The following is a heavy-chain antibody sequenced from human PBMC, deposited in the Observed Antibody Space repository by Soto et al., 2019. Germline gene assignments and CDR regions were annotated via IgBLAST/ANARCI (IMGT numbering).Heavy chain of an antibody. CDR3: SRSRDYSNYHLDY. CDR2: IIPILGIA. Sequence: ASVKVSCKASGGTFSSYTISWVRQAPGQGLEWMGRIIPILGIANYAQKFQGRVTITADKSTSTAYMELSSLRSEDTAVYYCSRSRDYSNYHLDYWGQGTLVTVSS. V-gene: IGHV1-69*02. J-gene: IGHJ4*02. D-gene: IGHD4-4*01. CDR1: GGTFSSYT.